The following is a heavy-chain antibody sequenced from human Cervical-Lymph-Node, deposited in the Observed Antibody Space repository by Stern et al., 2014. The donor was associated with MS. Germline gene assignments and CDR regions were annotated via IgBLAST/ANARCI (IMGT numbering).Heavy chain of an antibody. CDR1: GGSIRSGGYY. V-gene: IGHV4-31*03. CDR3: ARETGIAVAGIDY. Sequence: QVQLMQSGPGLVTPSHTLSLTCTVSGGSIRSGGYYLSWIRQPPGKGLAXIGYIYSSGSTYYNPSLKSRVTISVDTSKNQFSLKLSSVTAADTAVYYCARETGIAVAGIDYWGQGTLVTVSS. CDR2: IYSSGST. D-gene: IGHD6-19*01. J-gene: IGHJ4*02.